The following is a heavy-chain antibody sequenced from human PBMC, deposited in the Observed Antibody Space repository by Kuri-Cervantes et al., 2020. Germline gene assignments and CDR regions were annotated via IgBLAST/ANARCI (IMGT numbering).Heavy chain of an antibody. J-gene: IGHJ5*02. V-gene: IGHV3-11*01. Sequence: GESLKISCAASGFTFSDYYMSWIRQAPGKGLEWVSYISSSGSTIYYADSVKGRFTISRDNAKNSLYLQMNSLRAEDTAVYYCARESGYSSRAFDPWGQGTLVTVSS. CDR1: GFTFSDYY. CDR3: ARESGYSSRAFDP. CDR2: ISSSGSTI. D-gene: IGHD6-13*01.